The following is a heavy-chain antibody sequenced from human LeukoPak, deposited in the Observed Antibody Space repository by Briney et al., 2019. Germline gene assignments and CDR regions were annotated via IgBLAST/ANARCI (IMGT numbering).Heavy chain of an antibody. CDR2: INPSGGST. CDR3: ARAGTSSGRYYYYGMDV. D-gene: IGHD6-19*01. J-gene: IGHJ6*02. V-gene: IGHV1-46*01. Sequence: GASVKVSCKASGGTFSSYAIRWGRQAPGLGLEWMGIINPSGGSTSYAQKFQGRVTMTRDTSTSTVYMELSSLRSEDTAVYYCARAGTSSGRYYYYGMDVWGQGTTVTVSS. CDR1: GGTFSSYA.